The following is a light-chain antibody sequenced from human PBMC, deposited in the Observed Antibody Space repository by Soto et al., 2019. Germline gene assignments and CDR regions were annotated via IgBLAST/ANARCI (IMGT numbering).Light chain of an antibody. CDR1: QSVSRH. CDR2: NAS. V-gene: IGKV3-15*01. J-gene: IGKJ2*01. CDR3: LHYSDWPPSYT. Sequence: EIVLTQSPSTLSASPGESATLSCRASQSVSRHLAWYQQKPGQAPRVLIYNASTRATGIPATFSGSGSGTEFTLTISSLQSEDFAVYDCLHYSDWPPSYTFGQGTKLEIK.